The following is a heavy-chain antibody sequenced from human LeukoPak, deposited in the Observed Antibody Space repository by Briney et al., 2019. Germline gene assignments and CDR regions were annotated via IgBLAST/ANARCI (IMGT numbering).Heavy chain of an antibody. D-gene: IGHD6-25*01. CDR1: GGSISSSSCY. J-gene: IGHJ4*02. Sequence: SETLSPTCTVSGGSISSSSCYWGWIRQSPGKGLEWIGSIYYSGSTYYNPSLKSRVTISVDTSKSQFSLKLSSVTAADTAVYYCARHVYSSGTFDYWGQGTLVTVSS. CDR3: ARHVYSSGTFDY. CDR2: IYYSGST. V-gene: IGHV4-39*01.